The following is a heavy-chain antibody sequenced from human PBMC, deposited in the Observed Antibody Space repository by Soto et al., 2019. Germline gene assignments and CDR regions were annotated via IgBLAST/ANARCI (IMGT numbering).Heavy chain of an antibody. J-gene: IGHJ3*02. Sequence: GASVKVSCKASGGTFSSYAISWVRPAPGQGLEWMGGIIPIFGTANYAQKFQGRVTITADESTSTAYMELSSLRSEDTAVYYCASKGYCSGGSCYSPNALDIWGQGTMVTVSS. CDR2: IIPIFGTA. CDR1: GGTFSSYA. V-gene: IGHV1-69*13. D-gene: IGHD2-15*01. CDR3: ASKGYCSGGSCYSPNALDI.